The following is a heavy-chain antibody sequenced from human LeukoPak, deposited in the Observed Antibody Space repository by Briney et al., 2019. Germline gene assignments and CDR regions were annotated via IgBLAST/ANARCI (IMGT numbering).Heavy chain of an antibody. CDR2: ISAYNGNT. D-gene: IGHD3-10*01. Sequence: ASVKVSCKASGGTFSSYAISWVRQAPGQGLEWMGWISAYNGNTNYAQKLQGRVTMTTDTSTSTAYMELRSLRSDDTAVYYCARQSSYGDDAFDIWGQGTMVTVSS. CDR3: ARQSSYGDDAFDI. V-gene: IGHV1-18*01. CDR1: GGTFSSYA. J-gene: IGHJ3*02.